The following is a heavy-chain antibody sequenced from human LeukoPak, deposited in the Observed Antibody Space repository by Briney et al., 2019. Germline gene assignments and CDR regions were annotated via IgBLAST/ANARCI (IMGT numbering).Heavy chain of an antibody. Sequence: GGSLRLSCAASGFTFSSYAMSWLRQAPGEGLEWVSTISDSTDNIYYADSVKGRFITSRDNSKDTLFLQMHSLRAEDTAVYYCANDLFGYFDHWGQGTLVTVSS. CDR3: ANDLFGYFDH. V-gene: IGHV3-23*01. CDR2: ISDSTDNI. CDR1: GFTFSSYA. D-gene: IGHD3-16*01. J-gene: IGHJ4*02.